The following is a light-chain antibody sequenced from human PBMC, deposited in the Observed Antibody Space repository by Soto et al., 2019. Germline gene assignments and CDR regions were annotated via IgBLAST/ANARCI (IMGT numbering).Light chain of an antibody. Sequence: EIVLTQSPGTLSLSPGERATLSCRASQSISNNYFAWYQQKPGQAPRLLIYGASGRAAGIPDRFSGSGSGTDFTLTISRLEPEDFAVYYCQQYDSSLLTFGGGTKVEIK. V-gene: IGKV3-20*01. CDR2: GAS. CDR1: QSISNNY. J-gene: IGKJ4*01. CDR3: QQYDSSLLT.